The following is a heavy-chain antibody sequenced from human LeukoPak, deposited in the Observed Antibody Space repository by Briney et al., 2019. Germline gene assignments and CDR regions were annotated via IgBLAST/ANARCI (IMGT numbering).Heavy chain of an antibody. Sequence: GGSLRLSCAASGFTFSRYWMSWVRQAPGKGLEWVANIKEDGGEEFHVDSVKGRFTISRDNAKKSLYLQMNSLRAEDTAVYFCARVLGCTNGVCHDAFDIWGQGTVVTVSS. D-gene: IGHD2-8*01. V-gene: IGHV3-7*01. J-gene: IGHJ3*02. CDR3: ARVLGCTNGVCHDAFDI. CDR1: GFTFSRYW. CDR2: IKEDGGEE.